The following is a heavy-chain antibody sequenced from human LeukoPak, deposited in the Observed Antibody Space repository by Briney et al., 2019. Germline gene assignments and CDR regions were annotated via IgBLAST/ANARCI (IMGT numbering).Heavy chain of an antibody. V-gene: IGHV3-30*18. CDR3: AKGRVSYNSGWYGLFDY. Sequence: PGRSLRLSCAASGFTFSTYGMHWVRQAPGKGLEWVAVISYDGSNKYYADSVKGRFTISRDNSKNTLYLQMNSLRAEDTAVFYCAKGRVSYNSGWYGLFDYWGRGTLVTVSS. D-gene: IGHD6-19*01. J-gene: IGHJ4*02. CDR2: ISYDGSNK. CDR1: GFTFSTYG.